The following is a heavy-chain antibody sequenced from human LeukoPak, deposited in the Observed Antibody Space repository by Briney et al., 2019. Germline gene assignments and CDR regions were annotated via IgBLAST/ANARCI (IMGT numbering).Heavy chain of an antibody. CDR1: RGSISSSNNY. Sequence: SETLSLICSVSRGSISSSNNYWGWIRQPPGKGLEWIRNIYYSGTTYYNPSLPSLKSRVTILVDTSKNQFSLKLRSVTAADTAVYYCARHQGSGRYSYGYGDLLDYWGQGTLVTVSS. CDR2: IYYSGTT. D-gene: IGHD5-18*01. CDR3: ARHQGSGRYSYGYGDLLDY. J-gene: IGHJ4*02. V-gene: IGHV4-39*01.